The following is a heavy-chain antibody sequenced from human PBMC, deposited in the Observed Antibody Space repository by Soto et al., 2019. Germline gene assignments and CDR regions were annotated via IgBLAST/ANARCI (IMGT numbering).Heavy chain of an antibody. CDR2: IIPFIGIT. V-gene: IGHV1-69*02. J-gene: IGHJ4*02. CDR3: PRQDCSSTSCYLSVYGY. D-gene: IGHD2-2*01. Sequence: SVKVSFKASGGTFSSYTISWVRQAPGQGLEWMGRIIPFIGITNYAQKFQGRVTITADKSTSTAYMELSSLRSDDTAVYYCPRQDCSSTSCYLSVYGYWGEGTLGTVSS. CDR1: GGTFSSYT.